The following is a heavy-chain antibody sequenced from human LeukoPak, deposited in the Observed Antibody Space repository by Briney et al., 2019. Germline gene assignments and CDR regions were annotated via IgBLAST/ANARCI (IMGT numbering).Heavy chain of an antibody. D-gene: IGHD5-24*01. V-gene: IGHV4-39*07. Sequence: PSETLSLTCTVSGGSISSSSYYWGWIRQPPGKGLEWIGRIYTSGSTNYNPSLKSRVTISVDMPNNQFSLKMSSVTAADTAVYYCARTGDGYNYYNYYYMDVWGKGTTVTVTS. CDR1: GGSISSSSYY. CDR2: IYTSGST. CDR3: ARTGDGYNYYNYYYMDV. J-gene: IGHJ6*03.